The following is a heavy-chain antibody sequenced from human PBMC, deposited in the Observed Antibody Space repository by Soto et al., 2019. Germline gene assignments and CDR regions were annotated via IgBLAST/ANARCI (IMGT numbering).Heavy chain of an antibody. D-gene: IGHD2-2*01. V-gene: IGHV4-31*03. CDR3: ARDAGGWQQLLSPWFDP. J-gene: IGHJ5*02. CDR1: GGSISSGGYY. Sequence: QVQLQESGPGLVKPSQTLSLTCTVSGGSISSGGYYWSWIRQHPGKGLEWTGYIYYSGSAYYNPSLKSRVTISVDTSKNQFSLRLSSVSAADTAVYYCARDAGGWQQLLSPWFDPWGQGTLVTVSS. CDR2: IYYSGSA.